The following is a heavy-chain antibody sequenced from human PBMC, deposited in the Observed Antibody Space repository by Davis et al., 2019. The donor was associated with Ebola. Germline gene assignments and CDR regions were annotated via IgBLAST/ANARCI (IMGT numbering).Heavy chain of an antibody. J-gene: IGHJ3*02. Sequence: ASVKVSCKASGYTFTSYGISWVRQAPGQGLEWMGQINPNSGDTSYAQRFPGRVTMTRDTSTSTAYMDLSSLRSEDTALYYCTTPGGQDSGYDVFDIWGQGTMVTVSS. D-gene: IGHD5-12*01. CDR3: TTPGGQDSGYDVFDI. V-gene: IGHV1-8*01. CDR1: GYTFTSYG. CDR2: INPNSGDT.